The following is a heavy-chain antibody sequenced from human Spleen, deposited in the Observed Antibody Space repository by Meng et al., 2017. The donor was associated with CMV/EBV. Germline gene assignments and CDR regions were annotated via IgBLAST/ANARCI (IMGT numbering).Heavy chain of an antibody. CDR1: GYTFTKYG. Sequence: ASVKVSCKASGYTFTKYGFTWVRQAPGQGLEWMGWISGYNGNTKYAHKVQGRVTMTTDTSTSTAYMELSSLRSEDTAVYYCARGRFWNGLRKTNYYYGMDVWGQGTTVTVSS. D-gene: IGHD3-3*01. V-gene: IGHV1-18*01. CDR2: ISGYNGNT. CDR3: ARGRFWNGLRKTNYYYGMDV. J-gene: IGHJ6*02.